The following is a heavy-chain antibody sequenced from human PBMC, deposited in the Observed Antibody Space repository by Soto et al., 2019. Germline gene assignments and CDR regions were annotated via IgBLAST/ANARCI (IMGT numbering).Heavy chain of an antibody. D-gene: IGHD3-22*01. Sequence: PSQTLSLTCAISGDSVSSNSAAWNWIRQSPSRGLEWLGRTYYRSKWYNDYAVSVKSRITINPDTSKNQFSLQLNSVTPEDTAVYYCARSEVWDYYYSGGFDYWGQGTLVTVSS. CDR2: TYYRSKWYN. V-gene: IGHV6-1*01. CDR3: ARSEVWDYYYSGGFDY. CDR1: GDSVSSNSAA. J-gene: IGHJ4*02.